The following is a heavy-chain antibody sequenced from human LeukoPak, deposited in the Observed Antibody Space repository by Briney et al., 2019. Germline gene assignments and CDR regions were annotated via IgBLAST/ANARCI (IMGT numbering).Heavy chain of an antibody. CDR3: GIGSWQLVEEVS. D-gene: IGHD6-6*01. J-gene: IGHJ4*02. CDR2: IYYSGST. Sequence: SETLSLTCTVSGGSISTSSYYWGWIRQPPGKGRECIGNIYYSGSTYYTPTLKSRVTISVDTSKNQFSLKLGSVTAADTPDYYCGIGSWQLVEEVSWGQGTLVTVSS. V-gene: IGHV4-39*07. CDR1: GGSISTSSYY.